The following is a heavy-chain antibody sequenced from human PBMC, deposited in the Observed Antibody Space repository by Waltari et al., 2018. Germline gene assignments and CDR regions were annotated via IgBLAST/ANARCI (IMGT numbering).Heavy chain of an antibody. V-gene: IGHV3-7*01. CDR2: INQDGREK. Sequence: EVQLVESGGGLVQPGGSLRLSCATSGFTFSSHWMDWVRQAPGKGRGWVAKINQDGREKNYLDSVKGRFTISRDNAENSIFLQMNSLRAEDTAVYYCARDRDWAKDYWGQGILVIVSS. J-gene: IGHJ4*02. D-gene: IGHD2-21*01. CDR1: GFTFSSHW. CDR3: ARDRDWAKDY.